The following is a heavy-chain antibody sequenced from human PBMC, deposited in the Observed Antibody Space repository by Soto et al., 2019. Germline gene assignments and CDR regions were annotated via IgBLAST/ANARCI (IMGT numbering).Heavy chain of an antibody. CDR2: ISYDGSNK. V-gene: IGHV3-30*18. Sequence: PGGSLRLSCAASGFTFSSYGMHWVRQAPGKVLEWVAVISYDGSNKYYADSVKGRFTISRDNSKNTLYLQMNSLRAEDTAVYYCAKDRGYCSSTSCYTDLGYYYYGMDVWGQGTTVTVSS. D-gene: IGHD2-2*02. J-gene: IGHJ6*02. CDR1: GFTFSSYG. CDR3: AKDRGYCSSTSCYTDLGYYYYGMDV.